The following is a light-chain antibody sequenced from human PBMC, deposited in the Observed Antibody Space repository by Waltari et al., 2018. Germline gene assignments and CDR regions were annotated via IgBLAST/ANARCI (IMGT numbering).Light chain of an antibody. CDR1: STDIGGYVY. CDR2: EVN. Sequence: QSALTQPASVSGSPGESITISCTGTSTDIGGYVYLSWSQQHPANPPKLIIYEVNSRPSGVSARFSGSRSGNTASLTISGLQAEDAADYYCSSYTSSDTLVLGTGTKVIVL. J-gene: IGLJ1*01. CDR3: SSYTSSDTLV. V-gene: IGLV2-14*01.